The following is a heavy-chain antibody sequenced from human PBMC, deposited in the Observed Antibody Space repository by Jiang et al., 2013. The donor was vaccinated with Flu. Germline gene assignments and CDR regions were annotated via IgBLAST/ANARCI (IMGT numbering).Heavy chain of an antibody. D-gene: IGHD3-10*01. CDR1: GGSISSGSYY. CDR3: ARANYYGSGSYYFFDY. J-gene: IGHJ4*02. V-gene: IGHV4-61*02. Sequence: GPGLVKPSQTPSLTCTVSGGSISSGSYYWSWIRQPAGKGLEWIGRIYTSGRTNYNPSLKSRVTISVDTSKNQFSLKLSSVTAADTAVYYCARANYYGSGSYYFFDYWGQGTLVTVSS. CDR2: IYTSGRT.